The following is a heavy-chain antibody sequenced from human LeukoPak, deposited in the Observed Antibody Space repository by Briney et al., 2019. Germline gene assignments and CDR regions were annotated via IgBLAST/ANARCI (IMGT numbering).Heavy chain of an antibody. V-gene: IGHV1-69*04. D-gene: IGHD1-1*01. CDR2: IIPILGIA. CDR3: ARGFMEPRYYYYGMDV. CDR1: GGTFSSYA. Sequence: SVKVSCKASGGTFSSYAISWVRQAPGQGLEWMGRIIPILGIANYAQKFQGRVTITADKSTSTAYMELSSLRSEDTAVYYCARGFMEPRYYYYGMDVWGQGTTVTVSS. J-gene: IGHJ6*02.